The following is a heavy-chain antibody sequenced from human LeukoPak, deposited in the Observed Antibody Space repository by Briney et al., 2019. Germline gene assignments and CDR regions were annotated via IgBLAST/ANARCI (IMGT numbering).Heavy chain of an antibody. CDR1: GDSVSSNSAG. V-gene: IGHV6-1*01. J-gene: IGHJ4*02. CDR2: TYYRSKWYN. CDR3: ARVSWPPGSSWYYFDY. D-gene: IGHD3-10*01. Sequence: SQTLSLTCAISGDSVSSNSAGWNWIRQSPSRGLEWLGRTYYRSKWYNDFAPSVRNRITINPDTSKNQFSLKLNSVTAADTAVYYCARVSWPPGSSWYYFDYWGQGTLVTVSS.